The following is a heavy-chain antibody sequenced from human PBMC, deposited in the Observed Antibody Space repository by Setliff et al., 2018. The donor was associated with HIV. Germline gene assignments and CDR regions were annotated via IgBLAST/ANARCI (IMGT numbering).Heavy chain of an antibody. J-gene: IGHJ3*02. CDR3: AIRREVVVATTRRGLDI. CDR2: LNPNSHNT. CDR1: GYTFTGYY. V-gene: IGHV1-8*02. D-gene: IGHD2-15*01. Sequence: ASVKVSCKASGYTFTGYYMHWVRQAPGQGLEWMGWLNPNSHNTGYAQKFQGRLTMTRNTSISTAYMELNSLMSEDTAVYFCAIRREVVVATTRRGLDIWGQGTMVTVSS.